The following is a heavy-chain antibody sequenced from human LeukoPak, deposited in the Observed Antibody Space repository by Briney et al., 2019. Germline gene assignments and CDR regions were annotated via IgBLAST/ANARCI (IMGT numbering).Heavy chain of an antibody. Sequence: GGSLRLSCAGSGFPFSSYSMNWVRQAPGKGLEWVSSIDLNGNHINYADSVKDRFTISRDNAKNSLFLQMDSLRVEDTAVYYCARDRGVGVPNWFTAWGQGTLVTVSS. CDR3: ARDRGVGVPNWFTA. D-gene: IGHD3-10*01. V-gene: IGHV3-21*01. J-gene: IGHJ5*02. CDR2: IDLNGNHI. CDR1: GFPFSSYS.